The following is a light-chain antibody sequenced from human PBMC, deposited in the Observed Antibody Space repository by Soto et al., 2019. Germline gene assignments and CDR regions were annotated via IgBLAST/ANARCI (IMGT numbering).Light chain of an antibody. Sequence: IVITQSPATISVSPGKRETLSCRAGQSIDSKLAWYQRRPGEPPRLLIYHASTRAACIPARLGDSGSGTEFTLTINGLHPEDFGVYYCQQYKSRRTFGQGTNVHIK. CDR3: QQYKSRRT. J-gene: IGKJ1*01. CDR1: QSIDSK. V-gene: IGKV3-15*01. CDR2: HAS.